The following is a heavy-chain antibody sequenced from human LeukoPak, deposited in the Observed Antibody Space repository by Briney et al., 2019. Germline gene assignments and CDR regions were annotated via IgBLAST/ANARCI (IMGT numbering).Heavy chain of an antibody. Sequence: GRSLRLSCAASGFTFSSYAMHWVRQAPGKGLEWVAVISYDGSNKYYADSVKGRFTISRDNSKNTLYLQMNSLRAEDTAVYHCARCQFDWNAIYYYGMDVWGKGTTVTVSS. D-gene: IGHD1-1*01. CDR2: ISYDGSNK. V-gene: IGHV3-30*04. CDR1: GFTFSSYA. J-gene: IGHJ6*04. CDR3: ARCQFDWNAIYYYGMDV.